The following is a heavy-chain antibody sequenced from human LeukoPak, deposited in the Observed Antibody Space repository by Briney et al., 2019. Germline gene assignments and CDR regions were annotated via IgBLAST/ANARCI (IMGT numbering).Heavy chain of an antibody. Sequence: SETLSLTCAVYGGSFSGYYWSWIRQPPGKGLEWIGEINHSGSTNYNPSLKSRVTISVDTSKNQFSLKLSSVTAADTAVYYCASDPSGTRFDPWGQGTLVTVSS. CDR2: INHSGST. D-gene: IGHD1-7*01. V-gene: IGHV4-34*01. J-gene: IGHJ5*02. CDR3: ASDPSGTRFDP. CDR1: GGSFSGYY.